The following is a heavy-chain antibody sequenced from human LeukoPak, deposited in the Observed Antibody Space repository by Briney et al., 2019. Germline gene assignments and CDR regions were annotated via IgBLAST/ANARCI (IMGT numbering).Heavy chain of an antibody. Sequence: PGGSLRLSCAASGFPFSSHWLSWFRQSPGKGLEWVAHIKQDGSEKYYVDSVRGRFTVSRDNSRNTLYLHMSSLRPEDTAVYYCAREKLRIATGDFDSWGQGTLVTVSS. CDR2: IKQDGSEK. D-gene: IGHD6-13*01. CDR1: GFPFSSHW. V-gene: IGHV3-7*01. J-gene: IGHJ4*02. CDR3: AREKLRIATGDFDS.